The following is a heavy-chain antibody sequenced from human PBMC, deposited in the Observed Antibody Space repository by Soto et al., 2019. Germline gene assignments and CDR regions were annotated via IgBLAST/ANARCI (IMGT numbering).Heavy chain of an antibody. D-gene: IGHD6-13*01. V-gene: IGHV1-18*01. J-gene: IGHJ4*02. CDR1: GYTFTSYG. Sequence: ASVKVSCKASGYTFTSYGISWVRQAPGQGLEWMGWISAYNGNTNYAQKLQGRVTMTTDTSTSTAYMELRSLRSDDTAVYYCARSPKPAAGTNYFDYWGQGTLVTVSS. CDR2: ISAYNGNT. CDR3: ARSPKPAAGTNYFDY.